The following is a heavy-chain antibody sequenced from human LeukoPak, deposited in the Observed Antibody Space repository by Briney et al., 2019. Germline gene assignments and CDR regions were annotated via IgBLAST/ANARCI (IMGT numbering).Heavy chain of an antibody. CDR3: ARKHRWNGLYFDY. CDR1: GYSISSSNW. J-gene: IGHJ4*02. CDR2: IHYSGST. V-gene: IGHV4-28*01. Sequence: SETLSLTCAVSGYSISSSNWWGWVRQPPGKGLEWIGYIHYSGSTYYNPSLLGRVTMSVDTSKNQFSLKLSSVTAVDTAVYYCARKHRWNGLYFDYWGQGILVTVSS. D-gene: IGHD1-1*01.